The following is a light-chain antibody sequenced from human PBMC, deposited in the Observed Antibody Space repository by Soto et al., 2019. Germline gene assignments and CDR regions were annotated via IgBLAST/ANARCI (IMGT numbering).Light chain of an antibody. Sequence: GDSVTITCRASQGINNYFAWYQQKPGKVPVLLIYSASTLKSGVPSRFSGRGAGTDFALTISSLQPEDFATYYCQKYDSAPRTFGQGTKVDIK. J-gene: IGKJ1*01. CDR1: QGINNY. V-gene: IGKV1-27*01. CDR3: QKYDSAPRT. CDR2: SAS.